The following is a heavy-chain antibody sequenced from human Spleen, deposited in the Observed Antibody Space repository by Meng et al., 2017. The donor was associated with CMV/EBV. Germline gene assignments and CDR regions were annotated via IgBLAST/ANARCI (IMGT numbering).Heavy chain of an antibody. V-gene: IGHV3-48*04. CDR3: SSREYFSYYGVDV. CDR1: GFTLSYYI. CDR2: ISTGSDTI. Sequence: GESLKISCVASGFTLSYYIMNWVRQAPGKGLEWVSYISTGSDTISYADSVKGRFTISRDNAKNSLYLQMNSLRAEDTAVYYCSSREYFSYYGVDVWGQGTTVTVSS. J-gene: IGHJ6*02. D-gene: IGHD3-10*01.